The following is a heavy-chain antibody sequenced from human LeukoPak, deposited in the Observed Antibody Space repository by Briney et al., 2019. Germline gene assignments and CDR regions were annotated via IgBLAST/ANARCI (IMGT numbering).Heavy chain of an antibody. CDR3: ATTPGYSSGWYGYYYYYMDV. J-gene: IGHJ6*03. D-gene: IGHD6-19*01. Sequence: PSETLSLTCTVSGGSISSSSYYWGWIRQPPGKGLEWIGSIYYSGSTYYNPSLKSRVTISVDTSKNQFSLKLSSVTAADTAVYYCATTPGYSSGWYGYYYYYMDVWGKGTTVTVSS. V-gene: IGHV4-39*01. CDR2: IYYSGST. CDR1: GGSISSSSYY.